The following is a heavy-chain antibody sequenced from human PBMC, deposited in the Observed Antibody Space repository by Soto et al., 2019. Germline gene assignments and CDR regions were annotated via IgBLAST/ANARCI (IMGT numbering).Heavy chain of an antibody. CDR2: ITNTGDNM. V-gene: IGHV3-11*01. Sequence: QLQLVESGGGLVKPGGSLRLSCVASGFTLSDYYMCWLRQAPGKGLEWVSYITNTGDNMYYADSVKGRFTVSRDNAKNSLYLQMKSLRAEDAAVYYCARGGVVASADYWGQGTLVLVSS. D-gene: IGHD2-15*01. J-gene: IGHJ4*02. CDR3: ARGGVVASADY. CDR1: GFTLSDYY.